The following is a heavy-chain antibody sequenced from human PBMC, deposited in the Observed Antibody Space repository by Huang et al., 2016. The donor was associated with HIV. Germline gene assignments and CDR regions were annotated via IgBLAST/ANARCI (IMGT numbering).Heavy chain of an antibody. J-gene: IGHJ6*03. CDR3: ARQPYCGGDCAHYYYFYMDV. CDR2: IIPMFGTT. Sequence: QVQLVQSGAEVKRPGASVKVSCSASGGTFSTNAVSWVRQAPGQGLELMRGIIPMFGTTNYAQRFQGKVTITADESSRTVYMELSILGSDDTAVYYCARQPYCGGDCAHYYYFYMDVWGKGTTVTVSS. CDR1: GGTFSTNA. D-gene: IGHD2-21*02. V-gene: IGHV1-69*13.